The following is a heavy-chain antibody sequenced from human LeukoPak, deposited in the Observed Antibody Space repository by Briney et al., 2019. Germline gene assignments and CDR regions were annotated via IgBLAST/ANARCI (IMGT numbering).Heavy chain of an antibody. CDR2: IIPILGIA. CDR3: ARVPYYYYGMDV. Sequence: SVKVSCKASGDTFSSYAISWVRQAPGQGLEWMGRIIPILGIANYAQKFQGRVTITADKSTSTAYMELSSLRSEDTAVYYCARVPYYYYGMDVWGQGTTVTVSS. CDR1: GDTFSSYA. J-gene: IGHJ6*02. V-gene: IGHV1-69*04.